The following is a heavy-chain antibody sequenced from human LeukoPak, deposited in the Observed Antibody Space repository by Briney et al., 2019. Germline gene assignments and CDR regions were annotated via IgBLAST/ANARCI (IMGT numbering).Heavy chain of an antibody. J-gene: IGHJ6*03. Sequence: GESLKISCKGSGYSFTGYWIGWVRQMPGKGLEWMGIIYPGDSDTRYSPSFQGQVTISADKSISTAYLQWSSLKASDTAMYYCARAYCGGDCYWRNAYYYYMDVWGKGTTVTISS. CDR1: GYSFTGYW. CDR2: IYPGDSDT. CDR3: ARAYCGGDCYWRNAYYYYMDV. D-gene: IGHD2-21*02. V-gene: IGHV5-51*01.